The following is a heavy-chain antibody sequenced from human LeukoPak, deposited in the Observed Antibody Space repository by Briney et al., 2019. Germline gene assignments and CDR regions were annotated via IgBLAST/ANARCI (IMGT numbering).Heavy chain of an antibody. CDR1: GYSFTSYW. Sequence: GESLKISCKGSGYSFTSYWIGWVRQMPGKGLEWMGIIYPGDSDTRYSPSFQGQVTISADKSISTAYLQWSSLKASDTAMYYCASGSYYCGGDCQRDWYFDLWGRGTLVTVSS. CDR3: ASGSYYCGGDCQRDWYFDL. V-gene: IGHV5-51*01. D-gene: IGHD2-21*02. J-gene: IGHJ2*01. CDR2: IYPGDSDT.